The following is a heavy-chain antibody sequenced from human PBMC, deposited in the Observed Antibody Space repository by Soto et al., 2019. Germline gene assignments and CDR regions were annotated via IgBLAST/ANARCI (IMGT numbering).Heavy chain of an antibody. CDR2: ISYDGSNK. Sequence: GGSLRLSCAASGFTFSSYGMHWVRQAPGKGLEWVAVISYDGSNKYYADSVKGRFTISRDNSKNTLYLQMNSLRAEETAVYYCAKDRNPRITETTLPYYYYGMDVWGQGTTVTVS. V-gene: IGHV3-30*18. CDR3: AKDRNPRITETTLPYYYYGMDV. D-gene: IGHD1-7*01. J-gene: IGHJ6*02. CDR1: GFTFSSYG.